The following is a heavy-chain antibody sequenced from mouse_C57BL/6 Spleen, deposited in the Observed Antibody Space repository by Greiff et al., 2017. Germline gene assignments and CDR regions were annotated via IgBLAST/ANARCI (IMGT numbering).Heavy chain of an antibody. CDR3: ARSDDYDAAY. CDR2: IYPGDGDT. D-gene: IGHD2-4*01. V-gene: IGHV1-80*01. J-gene: IGHJ3*01. Sequence: QVQLQQSGAELVKPGASVKISCKASGYAFSSYWMNWVKQRPGKGLEWIGQIYPGDGDTNYNGKFKGKATLTADKSSRTAYLQLSSLTSEDSAVYFCARSDDYDAAYWGQGTLVTVSA. CDR1: GYAFSSYW.